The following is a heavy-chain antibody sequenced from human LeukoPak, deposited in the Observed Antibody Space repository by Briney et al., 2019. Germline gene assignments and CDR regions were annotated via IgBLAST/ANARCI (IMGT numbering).Heavy chain of an antibody. CDR2: IIPIFGTG. CDR3: GVHIVATGAYYYYGMDV. J-gene: IGHJ6*02. D-gene: IGHD5-12*01. V-gene: IGHV1-69*13. CDR1: GGTFSNYA. Sequence: SVKVSCKASGGTFSNYAISWVRQAPGQGLEWMGGIIPIFGTGNYAQKFQGRVTITADESTSTAYMELSSLRSEDTAVYYCGVHIVATGAYYYYGMDVWGQGTTVTVSS.